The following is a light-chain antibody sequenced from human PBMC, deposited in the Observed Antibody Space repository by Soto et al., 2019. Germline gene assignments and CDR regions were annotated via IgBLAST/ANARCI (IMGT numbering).Light chain of an antibody. CDR3: QQYLNRWT. CDR2: KAS. Sequence: DIQMTQSPSTLSASVGDRVTITCRASQSISTWLAWYQQKPGKAPKLLIYKASSLEGGVPSRFSGSGSGTELTLTISSLQPDDFATYYCQQYLNRWTFGQGTKVDIK. J-gene: IGKJ1*01. CDR1: QSISTW. V-gene: IGKV1-5*03.